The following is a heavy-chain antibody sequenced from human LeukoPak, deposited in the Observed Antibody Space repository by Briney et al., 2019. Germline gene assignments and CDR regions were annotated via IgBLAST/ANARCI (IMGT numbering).Heavy chain of an antibody. Sequence: SETLSLTCTVSGGSISSYYWSWIRQPPGKGLEWNGYIYYSGSTNYNPSLKSRVTISVDTSKNQFSLKLSSVTAADTAVYYCARVYYDILTGYSLFDYWGQGTLVTVSS. D-gene: IGHD3-9*01. CDR1: GGSISSYY. CDR2: IYYSGST. J-gene: IGHJ4*02. V-gene: IGHV4-59*01. CDR3: ARVYYDILTGYSLFDY.